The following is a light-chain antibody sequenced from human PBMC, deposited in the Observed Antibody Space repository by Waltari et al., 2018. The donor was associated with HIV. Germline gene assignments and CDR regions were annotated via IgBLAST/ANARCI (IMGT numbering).Light chain of an antibody. CDR1: QSISSY. CDR3: QQSYSTPLA. CDR2: ASS. J-gene: IGKJ3*01. Sequence: DIQMTQSPSSLSASVGDRVTITCRAIQSISSYLNWYQQKPGKAPKLRIYASSSLQSGVPSRFSGSGSGTDFTLTISSLQPEDFATYYCQQSYSTPLAFGPGTKVDIK. V-gene: IGKV1-39*01.